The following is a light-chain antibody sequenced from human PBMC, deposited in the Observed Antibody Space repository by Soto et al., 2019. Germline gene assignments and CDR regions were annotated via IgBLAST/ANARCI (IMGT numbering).Light chain of an antibody. J-gene: IGKJ1*01. CDR2: GAS. CDR1: QSVSSD. CDR3: QQYNNWPRT. Sequence: EIVMTQSPATLSVSPGERATLSCRASQSVSSDLAWYHQKPGQAPRLLIYGASTRATGIPARFSGSGSGTEFTLTINSLQSEDFAVYYCQQYNNWPRTFGQGNKVEI. V-gene: IGKV3-15*01.